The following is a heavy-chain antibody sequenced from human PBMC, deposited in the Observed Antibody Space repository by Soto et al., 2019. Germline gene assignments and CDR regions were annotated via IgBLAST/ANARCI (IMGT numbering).Heavy chain of an antibody. CDR1: GCSLSTSGVG. Sequence: SGPTLVNPTQTLTLTCTVSGCSLSTSGVGVGWIRQPPGKALEWLALIYWDDDKRYSPSLKSRLTITKGTSKNQVVLTMTNMDPVDTATYYCAHKPYQLLYRNAFDIWGQGTMVTVSS. D-gene: IGHD2-2*02. J-gene: IGHJ3*02. CDR3: AHKPYQLLYRNAFDI. V-gene: IGHV2-5*02. CDR2: IYWDDDK.